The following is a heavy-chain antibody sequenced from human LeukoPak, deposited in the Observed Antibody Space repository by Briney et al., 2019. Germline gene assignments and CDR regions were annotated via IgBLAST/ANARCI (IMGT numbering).Heavy chain of an antibody. CDR3: ARDTLEYSNSPDALDI. CDR1: GFTFSAYE. J-gene: IGHJ3*02. V-gene: IGHV3-48*03. CDR2: IGSSGSTV. Sequence: GGPLRLSCAASGFTFSAYEMNWVRQAPGKGLEWVSYIGSSGSTVYYADSVKGRFTISRDNAKNPLYMQMESLRDEDTAIYYCARDTLEYSNSPDALDIWGQGTMVTVSS. D-gene: IGHD4-23*01.